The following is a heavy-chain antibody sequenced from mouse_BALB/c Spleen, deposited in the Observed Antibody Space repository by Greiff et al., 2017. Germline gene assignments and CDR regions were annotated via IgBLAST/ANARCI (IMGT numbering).Heavy chain of an antibody. CDR3: ARAITSYYYAMDY. CDR2: IYPGDGDT. D-gene: IGHD2-4*01. J-gene: IGHJ4*01. CDR1: GYAFSSYW. V-gene: IGHV1-80*01. Sequence: QVQLKQSGAELVRPGSSVKISCKASGYAFSSYWMNWVKQRPGQGLEWIGQIYPGDGDTNYNGKFKGKATLTADKSSSTAYMQLSSLTSEDSAVYFCARAITSYYYAMDYWGQGTSVTVSS.